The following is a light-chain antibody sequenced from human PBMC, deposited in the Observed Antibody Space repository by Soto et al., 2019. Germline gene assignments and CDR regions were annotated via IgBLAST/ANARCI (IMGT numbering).Light chain of an antibody. CDR1: SSDVGTYTY. V-gene: IGLV2-14*01. CDR3: SAYTSSLTLYV. J-gene: IGLJ1*01. Sequence: QSALTQPASVSGSPGQSITISCTGTSSDVGTYTYVSWYQQHSGKAPKLMIYEVSNRPSGVSNRFSGSKSGNTASLTISGLQAEDEADDYCSAYTSSLTLYVFGSGTKLTVL. CDR2: EVS.